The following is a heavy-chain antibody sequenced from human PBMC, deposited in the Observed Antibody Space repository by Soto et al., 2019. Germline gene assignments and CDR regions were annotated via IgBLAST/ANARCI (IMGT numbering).Heavy chain of an antibody. CDR1: GFTFSSYG. Sequence: GGSLRLSCAASGFTFSSYGMHWVRQAPGKGLEWVAVISYDGSNKYYADSVKGRFTISRDNSKNTLYLQMNSLRAEDTAVYYCAKADVVRGVIIGAFDIWGQGTMVTVSS. D-gene: IGHD3-10*01. V-gene: IGHV3-30*18. J-gene: IGHJ3*02. CDR2: ISYDGSNK. CDR3: AKADVVRGVIIGAFDI.